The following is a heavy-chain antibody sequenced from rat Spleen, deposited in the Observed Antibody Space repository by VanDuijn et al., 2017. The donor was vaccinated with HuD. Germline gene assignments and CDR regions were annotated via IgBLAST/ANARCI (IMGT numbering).Heavy chain of an antibody. Sequence: EVQLVETGGGLVQPGRSLKVSCEASGFIFSDYYMAWVRQAPTKGLEWVASISYDGGSTYYRDSVKGRFTISRDNAKSSLYLQMDSLRSEDTATYYCTTLGEEVDYWGQGVMVTVSS. CDR2: ISYDGGST. J-gene: IGHJ2*01. V-gene: IGHV5-20*01. CDR3: TTLGEEVDY. CDR1: GFIFSDYY.